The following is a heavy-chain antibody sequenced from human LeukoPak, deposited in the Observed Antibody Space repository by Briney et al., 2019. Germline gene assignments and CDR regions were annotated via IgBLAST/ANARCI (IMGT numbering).Heavy chain of an antibody. CDR1: GGSISSSSKY. CDR3: ATDLTYYYDSSGYFPGY. CDR2: IYYRGST. J-gene: IGHJ4*02. V-gene: IGHV4-39*01. Sequence: SGSLSLTCTVSGGSISSSSKYWGWVRQHRGRGREWIVCIYYRGSTYDNPSRKSRLTIYVDTTKNEFFLKLSSVTAADTAVYYCATDLTYYYDSSGYFPGYWGQGTLVTVSS. D-gene: IGHD3-22*01.